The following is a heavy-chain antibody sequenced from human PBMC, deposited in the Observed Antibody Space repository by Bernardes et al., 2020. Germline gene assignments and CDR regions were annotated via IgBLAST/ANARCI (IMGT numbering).Heavy chain of an antibody. D-gene: IGHD3-22*01. CDR1: GFAFSTYS. J-gene: IGHJ3*02. Sequence: GGSLRVCCAASGFAFSTYSMTWVRQTPEKGLEWVANINPDGSDKIYVDSVKGRFAISRDNAKNTLYLQMNSLRAEDTALYYCARGGYLFQIWGQGAMVTVSS. CDR2: INPDGSDK. CDR3: ARGGYLFQI. V-gene: IGHV3-7*01.